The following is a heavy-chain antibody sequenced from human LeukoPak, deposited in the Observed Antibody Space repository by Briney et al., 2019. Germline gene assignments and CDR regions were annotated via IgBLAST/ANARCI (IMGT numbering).Heavy chain of an antibody. D-gene: IGHD3-10*01. CDR3: ARGRFGELSYYYYGMDV. V-gene: IGHV3-30-3*01. CDR1: GFTFSSYA. Sequence: GGSLRLSCAAAGFTFSSYAMHWVRQAPGKGLEWVAVISYDGSNNYYADSVKGRFTISRDNSKNTLYLQMNSLRAEDTAVYYCARGRFGELSYYYYGMDVWGQGTTVTVSS. CDR2: ISYDGSNN. J-gene: IGHJ6*02.